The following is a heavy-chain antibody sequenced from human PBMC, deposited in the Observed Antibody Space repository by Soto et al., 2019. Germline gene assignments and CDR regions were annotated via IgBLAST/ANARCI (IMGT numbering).Heavy chain of an antibody. CDR2: IIPIFRTV. V-gene: IGHV1-69*01. D-gene: IGHD2-2*01. J-gene: IGHJ4*02. CDR3: ARGRYGSSGFFSTHFFDY. CDR1: GDAFSSFG. Sequence: QVQLVQSGAEVKKPGSSVKVSCKASGDAFSSFGASWLRQAPGQGLEWMGGIIPIFRTVKYAQKFQGRVTITADESTSTAYIELSSLRSEDTAVYYCARGRYGSSGFFSTHFFDYWGQGPLVTVSS.